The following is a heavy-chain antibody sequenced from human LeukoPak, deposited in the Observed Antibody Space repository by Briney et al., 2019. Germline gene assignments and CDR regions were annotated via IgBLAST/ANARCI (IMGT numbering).Heavy chain of an antibody. V-gene: IGHV1-8*01. D-gene: IGHD6-19*01. Sequence: ASVKVSCKASGYTFTSFDINWMRQATGQGLEWMGWMSPNSGNAGYAQKFQGRVTMTTNTSISTAYMELSSLRSEDTAMYYCVRGIGVAGDYWGQGNLVTVSS. CDR1: GYTFTSFD. J-gene: IGHJ4*02. CDR3: VRGIGVAGDY. CDR2: MSPNSGNA.